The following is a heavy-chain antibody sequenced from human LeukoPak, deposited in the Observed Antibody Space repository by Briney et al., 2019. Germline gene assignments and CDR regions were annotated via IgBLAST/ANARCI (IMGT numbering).Heavy chain of an antibody. J-gene: IGHJ4*02. D-gene: IGHD3-22*01. CDR1: GNIFTGYF. Sequence: SVKVSCKASGNIFTGYFMHWVRQAPGQGLEWMGRIIPILGIANYAQKFQGRVTITAVKSTSTAYMELSSLRSEDTAVYYCARPSTTYYSDSSGYYLFDYWGQGTLVTVSS. V-gene: IGHV1-69*02. CDR3: ARPSTTYYSDSSGYYLFDY. CDR2: IIPILGIA.